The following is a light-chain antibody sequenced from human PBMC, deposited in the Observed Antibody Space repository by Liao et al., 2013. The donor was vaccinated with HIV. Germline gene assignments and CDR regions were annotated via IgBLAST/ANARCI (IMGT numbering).Light chain of an antibody. V-gene: IGLV3-21*04. J-gene: IGLJ1*01. Sequence: SYVLTQPPAVSVAPGQTAMITCGGYNLDSKSVHWYQQRPGQAPVVVIFYNNDRPSGIPERFSGSNSGNTATLTISRVEVGDEADYYCQVWDSGSENYVFGTGTKVTVL. CDR2: YNN. CDR3: QVWDSGSENYV. CDR1: NLDSKS.